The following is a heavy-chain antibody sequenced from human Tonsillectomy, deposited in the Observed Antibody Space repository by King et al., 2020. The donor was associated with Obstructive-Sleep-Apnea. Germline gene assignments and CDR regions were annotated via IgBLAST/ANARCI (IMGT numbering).Heavy chain of an antibody. Sequence: VQLVESGGGLVKPGGSLRLSCGASGFTFSSYSMNWVRQAPGKGLEWVSSISSTGSYTYYADSVKGRFTISRDNAKNSLHLQMNSLRAEDTAVYYCARDGEDTVVVPAAMGTYYYYYGMDVWGQGTTVTVSS. CDR1: GFTFSSYS. V-gene: IGHV3-21*01. CDR2: ISSTGSYT. D-gene: IGHD2-2*01. CDR3: ARDGEDTVVVPAAMGTYYYYYGMDV. J-gene: IGHJ6*02.